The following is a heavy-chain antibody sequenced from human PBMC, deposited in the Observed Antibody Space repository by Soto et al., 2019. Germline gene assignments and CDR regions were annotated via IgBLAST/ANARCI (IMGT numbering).Heavy chain of an antibody. J-gene: IGHJ4*02. D-gene: IGHD3-22*01. CDR1: GYSISSYW. CDR2: IFPDDSET. V-gene: IGHV5-51*01. Sequence: GESLKISCKASGYSISSYWIGWVRQIPGKGLEWMGIIFPDDSETRYSPSFQGKVSISVDKSITTAYLQWSSLKASDTAMYYCARRLYDTSGYRYFDFWGQGTLVTVSS. CDR3: ARRLYDTSGYRYFDF.